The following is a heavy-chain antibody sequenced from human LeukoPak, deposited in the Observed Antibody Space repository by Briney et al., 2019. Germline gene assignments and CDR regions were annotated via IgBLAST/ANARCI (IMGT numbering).Heavy chain of an antibody. CDR1: GGSTSSYY. V-gene: IGHV4-59*01. Sequence: SETLSLTCTVSGGSTSSYYWSWIRQPPGKGLEWIGYIYYSGSTNYNPSLKSRVTISVDTSKNQFSLKLSSVTAADTAVYYCATRGAAGYYNYWGQGTLVTVSS. CDR2: IYYSGST. CDR3: ATRGAAGYYNY. J-gene: IGHJ4*02. D-gene: IGHD3-9*01.